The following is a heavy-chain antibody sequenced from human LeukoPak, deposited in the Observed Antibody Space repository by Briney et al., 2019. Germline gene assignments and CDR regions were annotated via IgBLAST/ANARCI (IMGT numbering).Heavy chain of an antibody. Sequence: GRSLRLSCAASGFTFSSHSMNWVRQAPGKGLEWVSSISPSGNYIYYADSVEGRFTISRDNAKNSLYLQMNSLRSDDTAVYYCARGYCSGGTCYLVENWLDPWGQGTLVTVSS. V-gene: IGHV3-21*04. D-gene: IGHD2-15*01. CDR1: GFTFSSHS. CDR2: ISPSGNYI. J-gene: IGHJ5*02. CDR3: ARGYCSGGTCYLVENWLDP.